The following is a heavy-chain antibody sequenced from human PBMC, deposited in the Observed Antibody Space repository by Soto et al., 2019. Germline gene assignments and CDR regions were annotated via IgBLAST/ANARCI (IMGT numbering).Heavy chain of an antibody. CDR1: GFTFSNYG. CDR2: IWYDGSNT. V-gene: IGHV3-33*01. D-gene: IGHD3-16*01. J-gene: IGHJ6*01. Sequence: QVQLVESGGAVVHPGRSLRLSCTASGFTFSNYGMHWVRQAPGKGLEWVAVIWYDGSNTYYADSVKGRFTISRDNLKNTLYLQKNSLRAEDTAVYYCARDTGRGGFYGMDVW. CDR3: ARDTGRGGFYGMDV.